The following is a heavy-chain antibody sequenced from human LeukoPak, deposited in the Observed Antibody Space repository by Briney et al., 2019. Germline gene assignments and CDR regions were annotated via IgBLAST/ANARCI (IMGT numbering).Heavy chain of an antibody. Sequence: SETLSLTCTVSGGSISSYYWSWIRQPAGKGLEWIGYIYYSGSTNYNPSLKSRVTISVDTSKNQFSLKLSSVTAADTAVYYCAREGSSGGVDYWGQGTLVTVSS. CDR2: IYYSGST. V-gene: IGHV4-59*12. CDR3: AREGSSGGVDY. D-gene: IGHD3-16*01. CDR1: GGSISSYY. J-gene: IGHJ4*02.